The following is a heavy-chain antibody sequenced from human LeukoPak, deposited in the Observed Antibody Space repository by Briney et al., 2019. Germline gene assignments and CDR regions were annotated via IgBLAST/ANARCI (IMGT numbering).Heavy chain of an antibody. Sequence: SETLSLTCTVSGGSISSYYWSWIRQPPGKGLEWIGYIYYSGSTNYNPSLKSRVTISVDTSKNQFSLKLSSVTAADTAVYYCAGVPAAYCYYYYMDVWGKGTTVTVSS. D-gene: IGHD2-2*01. CDR1: GGSISSYY. CDR3: AGVPAAYCYYYYMDV. V-gene: IGHV4-59*01. J-gene: IGHJ6*03. CDR2: IYYSGST.